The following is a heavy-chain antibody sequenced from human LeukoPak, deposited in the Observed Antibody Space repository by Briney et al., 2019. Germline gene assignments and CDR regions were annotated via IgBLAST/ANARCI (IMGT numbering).Heavy chain of an antibody. CDR2: ISSSGSYI. D-gene: IGHD5-18*01. Sequence: PGGSLRLSCAASGFTFSSYSMNWVRQAPGKGLEWVSSISSSGSYIYYADSVKGRFTISRDNAKNSLHLQMNSLRAEDTAVYYCARAAFGYSYGTYFDYWGQGTLVTVSS. J-gene: IGHJ4*02. CDR1: GFTFSSYS. V-gene: IGHV3-21*01. CDR3: ARAAFGYSYGTYFDY.